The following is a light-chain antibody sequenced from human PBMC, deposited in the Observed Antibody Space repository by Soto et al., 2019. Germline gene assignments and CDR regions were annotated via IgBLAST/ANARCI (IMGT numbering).Light chain of an antibody. Sequence: DIVLTQSPATLSLSPGERATLSCRASQSVSRYLVWYQQKPGQAPRLLIYDASNRATGIPARFSGSGSGTDFTLTISSLEPEDFAVYYCQQRTDWPWTFGRGTKVEIK. CDR2: DAS. V-gene: IGKV3-11*01. J-gene: IGKJ1*01. CDR1: QSVSRY. CDR3: QQRTDWPWT.